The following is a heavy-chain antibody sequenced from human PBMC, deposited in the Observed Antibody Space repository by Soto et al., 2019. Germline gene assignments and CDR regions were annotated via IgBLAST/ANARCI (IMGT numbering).Heavy chain of an antibody. Sequence: SETLSLTCAVYGGAFSGYYWSWIRQPPGKGLEWIGEINHSGSTNYNPSLKSRVTISVDTSKNQFSLKLSSVTAADTAVYYCARGRAAPPPYSYGMEVWGQGTTVTVSS. CDR2: INHSGST. CDR3: ARGRAAPPPYSYGMEV. J-gene: IGHJ6*02. D-gene: IGHD6-6*01. V-gene: IGHV4-34*01. CDR1: GGAFSGYY.